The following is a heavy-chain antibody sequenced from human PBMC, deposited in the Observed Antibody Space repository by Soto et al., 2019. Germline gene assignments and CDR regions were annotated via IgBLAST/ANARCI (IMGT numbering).Heavy chain of an antibody. J-gene: IGHJ4*02. Sequence: PXGSLKLSCAASGVTFSSYSMNWVRQAPGKGLEWVSSISSSSSYIYYADSVKGRFTISRDNAKNSLYLQMNSLRAEDTAVYYCARVMYSGSYAAGFDYWGQGTLVTSPQ. V-gene: IGHV3-21*01. CDR2: ISSSSSYI. CDR3: ARVMYSGSYAAGFDY. D-gene: IGHD1-26*01. CDR1: GVTFSSYS.